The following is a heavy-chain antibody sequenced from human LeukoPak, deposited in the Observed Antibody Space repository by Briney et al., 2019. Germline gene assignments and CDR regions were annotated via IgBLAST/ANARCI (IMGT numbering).Heavy chain of an antibody. CDR2: ISSDSNYI. D-gene: IGHD1-26*01. Sequence: GGSLRLSCAASGFTFSSCTMNWVRQAPGKGLEWVSSISSDSNYIHYADSMKGRFSISRDNAKSSLYLQMNSLRADDTAVYYCARDPWSYWSYWGQGTLVTVSS. J-gene: IGHJ4*02. CDR3: ARDPWSYWSY. CDR1: GFTFSSCT. V-gene: IGHV3-21*01.